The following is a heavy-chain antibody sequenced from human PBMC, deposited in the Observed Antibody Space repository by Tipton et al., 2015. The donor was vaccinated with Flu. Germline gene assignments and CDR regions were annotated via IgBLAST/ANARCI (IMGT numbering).Heavy chain of an antibody. CDR3: ARVGGYSSPFQH. V-gene: IGHV4-59*01. J-gene: IGHJ1*01. CDR1: GGSINNYY. Sequence: LVKPSETLSLTCTVSGGSINNYYWSWIRQPPGKGLEWIGYIYYSGSTNYNPSLKSRVTISVDTSKNQFSLKLSSVTAADTAVYYCARVGGYSSPFQHWGQGTLVTVSS. D-gene: IGHD5-18*01. CDR2: IYYSGST.